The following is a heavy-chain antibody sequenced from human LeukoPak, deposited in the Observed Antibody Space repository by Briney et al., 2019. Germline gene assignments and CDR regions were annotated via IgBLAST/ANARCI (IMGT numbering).Heavy chain of an antibody. V-gene: IGHV4-34*01. Sequence: SETLSLTCAVYGGSFSGDYWSWIRQPPGKGLEWIGEINHSGRTNYKPSLKSRVTISVDTSKNQFSLKLSSVTAADTAVYYCARAVMVRGVIRSTYYYMDVWGKGTTVTVSS. CDR2: INHSGRT. J-gene: IGHJ6*03. D-gene: IGHD3-10*01. CDR3: ARAVMVRGVIRSTYYYMDV. CDR1: GGSFSGDY.